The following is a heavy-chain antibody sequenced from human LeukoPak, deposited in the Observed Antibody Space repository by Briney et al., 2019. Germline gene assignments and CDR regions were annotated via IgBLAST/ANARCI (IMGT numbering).Heavy chain of an antibody. CDR2: ISYDGSDK. CDR3: AKDKDGGSFF. J-gene: IGHJ4*02. Sequence: GGSLRLSCAASGFTFSSYEMNWVRQAPGKGLEWVAIISYDGSDKYYADSVKGRFTISRDNSKNTLYLQMNSLRAEDTAVYYCAKDKDGGSFFWGQGALVTVSS. CDR1: GFTFSSYE. V-gene: IGHV3-30*18. D-gene: IGHD1-26*01.